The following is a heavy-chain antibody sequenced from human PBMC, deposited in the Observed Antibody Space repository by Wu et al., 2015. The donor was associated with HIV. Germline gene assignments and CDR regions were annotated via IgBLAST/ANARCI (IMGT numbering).Heavy chain of an antibody. Sequence: QVQLVQSGAEVKKPGSSVEISCKASGKTFNAVNWIRQAPGHGLEWMGGIIPLFGTIEYAHIFQGRMTITTDESTDTAYMRLTSLRSEDTAMYYCATPRSPGFSSAWPTYFDYWAKAQWSPSPQ. CDR1: GKTFNA. D-gene: IGHD3-22*01. J-gene: IGHJ4*01. CDR3: ATPRSPGFSSAWPTYFDY. CDR2: IIPLFGTI. V-gene: IGHV1-69*05.